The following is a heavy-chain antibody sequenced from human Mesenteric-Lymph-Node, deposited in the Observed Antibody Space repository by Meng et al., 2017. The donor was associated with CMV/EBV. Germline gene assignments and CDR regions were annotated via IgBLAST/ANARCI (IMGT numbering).Heavy chain of an antibody. D-gene: IGHD6-13*01. Sequence: ASVKVSCKASGYSLTDYYMHWVRQAPGQGLEWMGWINPNNGDTNYAQKFQGRVTMTRDTSLSTAYMELTRLTSDDTAVFYCARAGGCSSFFSACYYYYGMDVWGQGTTVTVSS. CDR3: ARAGGCSSFFSACYYYYGMDV. CDR2: INPNNGDT. CDR1: GYSLTDYY. J-gene: IGHJ6*02. V-gene: IGHV1-2*02.